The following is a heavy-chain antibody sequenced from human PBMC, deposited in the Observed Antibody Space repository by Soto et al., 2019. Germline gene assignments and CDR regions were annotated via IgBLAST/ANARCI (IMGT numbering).Heavy chain of an antibody. CDR1: GFPFGAYA. D-gene: IGHD3-10*02. CDR2: IRGRAYGGTT. CDR3: ARGPPDHVGLTASDY. Sequence: GGSLRLSCAACGFPFGAYAMSWVRQSPGKGLEWVGFIRGRAYGGTTEYAASVRGRFTISRDDSKSIAYLQMNSLKADDTAISYCARGPPDHVGLTASDYWGQGHRVTVSS. J-gene: IGHJ4*02. V-gene: IGHV3-49*04.